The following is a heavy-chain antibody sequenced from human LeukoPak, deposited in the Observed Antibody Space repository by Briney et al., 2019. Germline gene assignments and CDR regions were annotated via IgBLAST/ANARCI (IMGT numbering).Heavy chain of an antibody. D-gene: IGHD6-13*01. J-gene: IGHJ4*02. CDR1: GGSISSSSYY. CDR2: IYYSGCT. CDR3: ARHGWSSSWFDY. V-gene: IGHV4-39*01. Sequence: SETLSLTCTVSGGSISSSSYYWGWIRQPPGKGLEWIGSIYYSGCTYYNPSLKSRLTISVDTSKDQFSLKLSSVTTSDTAVYYCARHGWSSSWFDYWGQGTLVTVSS.